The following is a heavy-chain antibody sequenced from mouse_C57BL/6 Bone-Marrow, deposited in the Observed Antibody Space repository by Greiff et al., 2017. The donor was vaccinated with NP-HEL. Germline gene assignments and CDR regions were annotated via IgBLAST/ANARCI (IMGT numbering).Heavy chain of an antibody. CDR2: INPSSGYT. D-gene: IGHD1-2*01. J-gene: IGHJ2*01. Sequence: QVQLQQSGAELARPGASVKMSCKASGYTFTSYTMHWVKQRPGQGLEWIGYINPSSGYTKYNQKFKDKATLTADTSSSTAYMQLSSLTSEDSAVYYCARLKLRHYFDYWGQGTTLTVSS. CDR1: GYTFTSYT. CDR3: ARLKLRHYFDY. V-gene: IGHV1-4*01.